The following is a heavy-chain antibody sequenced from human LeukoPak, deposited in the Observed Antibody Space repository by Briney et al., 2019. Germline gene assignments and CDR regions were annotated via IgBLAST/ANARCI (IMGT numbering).Heavy chain of an antibody. CDR3: AKDDPTGRYL. Sequence: PGGSLTLSCAASGFTFSSFGMHWVRQTPGKGLEWVTFIHNDGTTEYYADSVKGRFTISRDNSKNTVYLQMNSLRVEDTAVYYCAKDDPTGRYLWGQGTLVPVSS. J-gene: IGHJ4*02. CDR1: GFTFSSFG. CDR2: IHNDGTTE. D-gene: IGHD1-26*01. V-gene: IGHV3-30*02.